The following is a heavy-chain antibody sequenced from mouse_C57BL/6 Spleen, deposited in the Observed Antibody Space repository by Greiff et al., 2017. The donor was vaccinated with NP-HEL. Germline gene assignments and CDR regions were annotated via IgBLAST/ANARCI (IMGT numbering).Heavy chain of an antibody. CDR3: ARWYYGSSGWYFDV. CDR1: GYAFSSYW. V-gene: IGHV1-80*01. Sequence: VQLQQSGAELVKPGASVKISCKASGYAFSSYWMNWVKQRPGKGLEWIGQIYPGDGDTNYNGKFKGKATLTADKSSSTAYMQLSSLTSEDSAVYFCARWYYGSSGWYFDVWGTGTTVTVSS. D-gene: IGHD1-1*01. CDR2: IYPGDGDT. J-gene: IGHJ1*03.